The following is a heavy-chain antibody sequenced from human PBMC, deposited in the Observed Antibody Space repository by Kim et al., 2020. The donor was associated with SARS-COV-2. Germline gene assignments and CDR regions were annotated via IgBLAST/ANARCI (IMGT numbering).Heavy chain of an antibody. D-gene: IGHD2-2*01. Sequence: GGSLRLSCAASGFTFSSYSMNWVRQAPGKGLEWVSSISSSSSYIYYADSVKGRFTISRDNAKNSLYLQMNSLRAEDTAVYYCARLKSYCSSTSCYARIYYYYGMDVWGQGTTVTVSS. CDR1: GFTFSSYS. V-gene: IGHV3-21*01. CDR2: ISSSSSYI. CDR3: ARLKSYCSSTSCYARIYYYYGMDV. J-gene: IGHJ6*02.